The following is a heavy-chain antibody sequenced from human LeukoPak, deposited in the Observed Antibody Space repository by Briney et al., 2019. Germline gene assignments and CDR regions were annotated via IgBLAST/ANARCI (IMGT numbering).Heavy chain of an antibody. CDR3: ARDDGKQLVLLY. CDR1: GFTLSTYW. Sequence: PGGSLRLSCAASGFTLSTYWMNWVRQAPGKGLEWVATIKQDGSEKYYVDSVKGRFTISRDNAKNSLYLQMNSLRAEDTAVYYCARDDGKQLVLLYWGQGTLVTVSS. V-gene: IGHV3-7*01. D-gene: IGHD6-6*01. J-gene: IGHJ4*02. CDR2: IKQDGSEK.